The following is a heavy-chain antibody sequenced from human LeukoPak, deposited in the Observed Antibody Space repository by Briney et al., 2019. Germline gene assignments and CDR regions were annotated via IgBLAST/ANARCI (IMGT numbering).Heavy chain of an antibody. CDR3: ARERIAVAGDFDY. V-gene: IGHV3-48*01. J-gene: IGHJ4*02. CDR2: ISSSSSTI. Sequence: QSGGSLRLSCAASGFTFSSYSMNWVRQAPGKGLGWVSYISSSSSTIYYADSVKGRFTISRDNAKNSLYLQMNSLRAEDTAVYYCARERIAVAGDFDYWGQGTLVTVSS. CDR1: GFTFSSYS. D-gene: IGHD6-19*01.